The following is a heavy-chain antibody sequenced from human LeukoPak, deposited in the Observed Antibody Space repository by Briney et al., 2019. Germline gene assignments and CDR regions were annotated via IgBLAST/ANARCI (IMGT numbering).Heavy chain of an antibody. Sequence: GSLRLSCAASGFAVSGNSMSWIRQPPGKGLEWIGEINRGGSTNCNPSLKSRITISVDTSKNQFSLKLTSVTAADTAVYYCARNYNYGRYFFDSWGQGILVTVSS. J-gene: IGHJ4*02. CDR3: ARNYNYGRYFFDS. V-gene: IGHV4-34*01. CDR1: GFAVSGNS. D-gene: IGHD3-10*01. CDR2: INRGGST.